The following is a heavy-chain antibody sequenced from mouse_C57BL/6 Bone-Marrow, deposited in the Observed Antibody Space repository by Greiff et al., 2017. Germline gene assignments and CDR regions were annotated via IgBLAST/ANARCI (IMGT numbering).Heavy chain of an antibody. D-gene: IGHD1-1*01. CDR1: GYTFTSYW. CDR2: IDPCGSYT. V-gene: IGHV1-69*01. CDR3: ARRGSSDGMDY. J-gene: IGHJ4*01. Sequence: QVQLQQPGAELVMPGASVKLSCKASGYTFTSYWMTWVKQRPGQGLEWIGEIDPCGSYTNYNQKFKGKSTLTVDTSSSTAYMQLSSLTSEDSAVYYCARRGSSDGMDYWGQGTSVTVSS.